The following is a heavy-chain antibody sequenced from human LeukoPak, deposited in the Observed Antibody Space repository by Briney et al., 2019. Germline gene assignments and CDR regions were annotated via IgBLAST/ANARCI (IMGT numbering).Heavy chain of an antibody. CDR3: ATETNGRHYDY. J-gene: IGHJ4*02. Sequence: GGSLRLSCTASGLTFSTSSFNWVRQAPGKGLEWVASIGPTGSDMYHADSIKGRFTISRDNANNFLYLQMNSLRAEDTAVYYCATETNGRHYDYWGQGTLLTVSS. D-gene: IGHD1-14*01. CDR2: IGPTGSDM. V-gene: IGHV3-21*06. CDR1: GLTFSTSS.